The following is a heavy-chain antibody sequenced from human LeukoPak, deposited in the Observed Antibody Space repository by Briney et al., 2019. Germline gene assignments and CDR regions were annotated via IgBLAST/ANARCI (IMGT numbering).Heavy chain of an antibody. CDR3: ARDQEYSSAFDY. Sequence: GGSLRLSCAASGFTFSSYSMNWVRQAPGKGLEWVANIKQDRSEKYYVDSVKGRFTISRDNAKNSLYLQMNSLRAEDTAVYYCARDQEYSSAFDYWGQGTLVTVSS. CDR1: GFTFSSYS. CDR2: IKQDRSEK. D-gene: IGHD5-18*01. V-gene: IGHV3-7*01. J-gene: IGHJ4*02.